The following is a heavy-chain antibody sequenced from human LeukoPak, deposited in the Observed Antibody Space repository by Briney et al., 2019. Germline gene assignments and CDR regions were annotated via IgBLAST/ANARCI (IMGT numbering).Heavy chain of an antibody. CDR2: IYSGGST. CDR3: ARQIVLKPGIAAAGADY. D-gene: IGHD6-13*01. CDR1: GFTVSSNY. V-gene: IGHV3-66*04. Sequence: GGSLRLSCAASGFTVSSNYMSWVRQAPGKGLEWVSVIYSGGSTYYADSVKGRFTISRDNSKNTLYLQMNSLRAEDTAVYYCARQIVLKPGIAAAGADYWGQGTLVTVSS. J-gene: IGHJ4*02.